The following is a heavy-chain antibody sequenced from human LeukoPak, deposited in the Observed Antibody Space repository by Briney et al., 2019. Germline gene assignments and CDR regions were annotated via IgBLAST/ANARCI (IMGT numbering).Heavy chain of an antibody. CDR1: GFTFSSYS. CDR2: ISSSSSTI. D-gene: IGHD2-2*01. V-gene: IGHV3-48*01. Sequence: PGGSLRLSCAASGFTFSSYSMNWVRQAPGKGLEWVSYISSSSSTIYYADSVKGRFTISRDNAKNSLYLQMNSLRAEDTAVYYCAREAGRYCSSTSCYSFDYWGQGTLVTVSS. CDR3: AREAGRYCSSTSCYSFDY. J-gene: IGHJ4*02.